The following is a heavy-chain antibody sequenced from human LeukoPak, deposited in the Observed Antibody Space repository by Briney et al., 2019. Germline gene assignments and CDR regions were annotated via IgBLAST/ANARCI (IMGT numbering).Heavy chain of an antibody. CDR1: GYTFTSYG. CDR2: ISAYSGAT. J-gene: IGHJ3*02. Sequence: ASVKVSCKASGYTFTSYGISWVRQAPGQGLEWMGWISAYSGATNYAQKLQGRVTMTTDTSTSTAYMELRSLRSDDTAVYYCARDKAGLYDSSGFDAFDIWGQGTMVTVSS. CDR3: ARDKAGLYDSSGFDAFDI. D-gene: IGHD3-22*01. V-gene: IGHV1-18*01.